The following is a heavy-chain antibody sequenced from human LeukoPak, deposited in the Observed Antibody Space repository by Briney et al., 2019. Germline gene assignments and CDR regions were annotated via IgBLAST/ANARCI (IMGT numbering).Heavy chain of an antibody. V-gene: IGHV3-15*01. CDR3: TTDRRQEMATIPNFDY. CDR1: GFTFSNAW. Sequence: GGSLRLSWAASGFTFSNAWMSWVRQAPGKGLEWVGRIKSKTDGGTTDYAAPVKGRFTISRDDSKNTLYLQMNSLKTEDTAVYYCTTDRRQEMATIPNFDYWGQGTLVTVSS. D-gene: IGHD5-24*01. CDR2: IKSKTDGGTT. J-gene: IGHJ4*02.